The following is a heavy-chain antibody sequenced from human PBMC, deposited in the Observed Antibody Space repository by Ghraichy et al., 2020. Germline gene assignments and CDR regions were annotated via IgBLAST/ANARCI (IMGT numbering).Heavy chain of an antibody. J-gene: IGHJ4*02. D-gene: IGHD3-22*01. CDR3: ARTYYYDSSGYYTQRTLFDY. CDR2: INPNSGGT. CDR1: GYTFTGYY. V-gene: IGHV1-2*02. Sequence: APVKVSCKASGYTFTGYYIHWVRQAPGQGLEWMGWINPNSGGTNYAQKFQGRVTMTRDTSISTAYMELSRLRSDATAVYSCARTYYYDSSGYYTQRTLFDYWGQGTLVTVSS.